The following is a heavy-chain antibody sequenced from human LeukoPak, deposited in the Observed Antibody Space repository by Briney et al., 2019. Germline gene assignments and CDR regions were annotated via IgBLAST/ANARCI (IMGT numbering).Heavy chain of an antibody. Sequence: PSETLSLTCTVSGGSISSSSYYWGWIRQPPGKGLEWIGSIYYSGSTYYNPSLKSRVTISLDTSKNQFSLHLNSVTAADTAVYYCARAGYSYGTGYYFDYWGQGTLVTVSS. CDR3: ARAGYSYGTGYYFDY. CDR2: IYYSGST. CDR1: GGSISSSSYY. D-gene: IGHD5-18*01. V-gene: IGHV4-39*07. J-gene: IGHJ4*02.